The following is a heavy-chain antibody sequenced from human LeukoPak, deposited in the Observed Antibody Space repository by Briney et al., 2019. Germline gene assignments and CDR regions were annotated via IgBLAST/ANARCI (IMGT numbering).Heavy chain of an antibody. Sequence: PSETLSLTCTVSGGSITTNYWSWLRQPPGKGLEGIGYIYYTGSTNYNPPLKSRVTISADTSKNQFSLRLNSVTAADTAVYYCARWIPSTNSFDYWGQGTLVTVSS. CDR2: IYYTGST. D-gene: IGHD2/OR15-2a*01. J-gene: IGHJ4*02. CDR1: GGSITTNY. CDR3: ARWIPSTNSFDY. V-gene: IGHV4-59*01.